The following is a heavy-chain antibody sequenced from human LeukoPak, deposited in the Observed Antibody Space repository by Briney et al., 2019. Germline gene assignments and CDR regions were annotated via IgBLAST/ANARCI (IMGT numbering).Heavy chain of an antibody. CDR3: AKKFRGTTVISGDYFDY. Sequence: GGSLRLSCAASGFTFSSYAMHWVRQTPGEGLEWVAVMSSDGSKKYYADSVKGRFTISRDNSKNSLYLQMNSLRAEDTAVYYCAKKFRGTTVISGDYFDYWGQGTLVTVSS. D-gene: IGHD4-17*01. CDR2: MSSDGSKK. J-gene: IGHJ4*02. V-gene: IGHV3-30-3*02. CDR1: GFTFSSYA.